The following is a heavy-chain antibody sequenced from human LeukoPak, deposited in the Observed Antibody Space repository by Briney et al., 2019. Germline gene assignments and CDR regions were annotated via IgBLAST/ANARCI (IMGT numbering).Heavy chain of an antibody. V-gene: IGHV1-69*04. CDR3: ARAGYCSSTSCYYYFDY. CDR2: IIPILGIA. CDR1: GGTFSIYA. Sequence: SVTVSCTASGGTFSIYAISWVRQAPGQGLEWMGRIIPILGIANYAQKFQGRVTITADKSTSTAYMELSSLRSEDTAVYYCARAGYCSSTSCYYYFDYRGQGTLVTVSS. J-gene: IGHJ4*02. D-gene: IGHD2-2*01.